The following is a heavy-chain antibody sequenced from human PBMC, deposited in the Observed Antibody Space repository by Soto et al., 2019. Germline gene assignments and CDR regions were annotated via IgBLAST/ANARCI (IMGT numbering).Heavy chain of an antibody. CDR2: ISSSTSYV. CDR3: ARDPSEGRVGNWFES. D-gene: IGHD2-2*01. CDR1: GFTFSRYG. Sequence: EVQLVESGGGLVKPGGPLRLSCAASGFTFSRYGMNWLRQAPGKGLEWVASISSSTSYVYYADSVKGRFSTSRDNAKNILYLEMYALRTEDTAVYYCARDPSEGRVGNWFESWGQGTLVTVSS. V-gene: IGHV3-21*06. J-gene: IGHJ5*01.